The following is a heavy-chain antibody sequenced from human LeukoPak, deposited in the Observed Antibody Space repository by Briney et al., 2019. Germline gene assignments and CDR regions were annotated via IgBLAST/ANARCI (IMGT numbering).Heavy chain of an antibody. CDR3: ARDLVATGTDY. CDR2: IYHSGST. Sequence: SGTPAPTRAVSGGPTSSGRWWSWLRPPPGKGLEWIGQIYHSGSTNYNPSLKSRVTISVEKSKNQFSLNLTSVTAADTAVYYCARDLVATGTDYWGQGTLVTVSS. CDR1: GGPTSSGRW. V-gene: IGHV4-4*02. D-gene: IGHD5-12*01. J-gene: IGHJ4*01.